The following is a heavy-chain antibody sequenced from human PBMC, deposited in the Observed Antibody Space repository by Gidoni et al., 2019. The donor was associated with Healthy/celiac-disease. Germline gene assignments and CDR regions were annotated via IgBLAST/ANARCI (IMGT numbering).Heavy chain of an antibody. D-gene: IGHD3-10*01. CDR1: GFTFSGSA. CDR3: TSSPTRGSGSYFADY. Sequence: EVQLVESGGGLVQPGGSLKLSCAASGFTFSGSAMHWVRQASGKGLEWVGRIRSKANSYATAYAASVKGRFTISRDDSKNTAYLQMNSLKTEDTAVYYCTSSPTRGSGSYFADYWGQGTLVTVSS. V-gene: IGHV3-73*02. CDR2: IRSKANSYAT. J-gene: IGHJ4*02.